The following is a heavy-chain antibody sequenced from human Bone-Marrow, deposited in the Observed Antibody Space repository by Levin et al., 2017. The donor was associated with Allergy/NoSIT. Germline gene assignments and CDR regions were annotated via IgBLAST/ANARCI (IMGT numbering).Heavy chain of an antibody. D-gene: IGHD3-22*01. J-gene: IGHJ5*02. Sequence: PSETLSLICTVSGGSISSYYWSWIRQPPGKGLEWIGYIYYSGSTNYNPSLKSRVTISVDTSKNQFSLKLSSVTAADTAVYYCARAQRYYYDSSGYYYYWFDPWGQGTLVTVSS. CDR2: IYYSGST. V-gene: IGHV4-59*01. CDR3: ARAQRYYYDSSGYYYYWFDP. CDR1: GGSISSYY.